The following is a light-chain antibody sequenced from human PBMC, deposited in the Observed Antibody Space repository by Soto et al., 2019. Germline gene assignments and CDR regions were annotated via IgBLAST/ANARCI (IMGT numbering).Light chain of an antibody. V-gene: IGKV3-20*01. Sequence: EIVLTQSPGTLSLSPGERATLSCRASQSVSSNYLAWYQHKPGQAPRLLIYGASSRATGIPDRFSGSGSGTDFTLTISRLEPEDFAVYYCQQYGSSPTFGQGTKLEIK. CDR2: GAS. CDR3: QQYGSSPT. CDR1: QSVSSNY. J-gene: IGKJ2*01.